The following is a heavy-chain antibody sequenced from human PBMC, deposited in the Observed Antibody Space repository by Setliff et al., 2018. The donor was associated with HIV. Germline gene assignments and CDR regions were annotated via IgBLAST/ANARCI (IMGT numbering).Heavy chain of an antibody. D-gene: IGHD3-3*01. V-gene: IGHV4-59*08. CDR3: VRHLLDYNFWSGYSTQNCFNY. Sequence: PSETLSLTCSVSGGSIDNYYWSWIRQSSGKGLEWIGHIYYTGRTNYNPSLQSRVNMSVDTSKNQLSLNLTSVTAADTAIYYCVRHLLDYNFWSGYSTQNCFNYWGQGALVTVSS. CDR1: GGSIDNYY. J-gene: IGHJ4*02. CDR2: IYYTGRT.